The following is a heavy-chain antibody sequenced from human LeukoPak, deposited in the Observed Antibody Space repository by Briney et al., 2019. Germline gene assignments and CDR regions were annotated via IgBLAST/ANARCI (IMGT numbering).Heavy chain of an antibody. V-gene: IGHV4-30-4*08. CDR3: ATGALTVVQGVRYYYYYLDV. J-gene: IGHJ6*03. CDR2: IYYSGST. CDR1: GGSISSGDYY. D-gene: IGHD3-10*01. Sequence: SQTLSLTCTVSGGSISSGDYYWSWIRQPPGKGLEWIGYIYYSGSTYYNPSLKSRVTISVDTSKNQFSLKLSSVTAADTAVYYCATGALTVVQGVRYYYYYLDVWGKGTTVTVSS.